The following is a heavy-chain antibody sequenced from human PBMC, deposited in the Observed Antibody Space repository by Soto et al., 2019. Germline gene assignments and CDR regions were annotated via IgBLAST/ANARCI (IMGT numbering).Heavy chain of an antibody. D-gene: IGHD3-10*01. J-gene: IGHJ2*01. V-gene: IGHV3-11*01. Sequence: QVQLVESGGGLVKPGGSLRLSCAASGFTFSDYYMSWIRQAPGKGLEWVAYISTTGSTIYYPDSVKGRFTISRDNANKSLYRHRKSLRAEDKAVYYCARAGGSGISYWYFDPWGRGTLVTVST. CDR1: GFTFSDYY. CDR2: ISTTGSTI. CDR3: ARAGGSGISYWYFDP.